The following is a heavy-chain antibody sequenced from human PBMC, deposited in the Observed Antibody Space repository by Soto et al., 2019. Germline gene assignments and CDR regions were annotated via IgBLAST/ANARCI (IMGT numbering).Heavy chain of an antibody. CDR2: ISPGLSFI. CDR3: VREKFDNFGHPWFAR. Sequence: PGGSLRLSCAASGFNFNDFQIHWVRQAPGEGLEWVSGISPGLSFIYYADSVRGRFTISRDNSNKSVFLQLNSLRVDDTATFYCVREKFDNFGHPWFARGGQGTLVPVSP. D-gene: IGHD1-1*01. CDR1: GFNFNDFQ. V-gene: IGHV3-21*01. J-gene: IGHJ5*02.